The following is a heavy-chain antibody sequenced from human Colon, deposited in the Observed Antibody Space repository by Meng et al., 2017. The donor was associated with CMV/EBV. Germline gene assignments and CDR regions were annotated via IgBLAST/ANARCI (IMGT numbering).Heavy chain of an antibody. V-gene: IGHV3-23*01. CDR2: ISESGYDT. Sequence: GSLRLSCAASGFTISTYAMTWVRQAPGKGLEWVSAISESGYDTYHADSVKGRFTISRDHSKNTLYLEMNSLRAEDTAEYYCAKASCSSTTCPYRGDYYYYYIMDVWGQGTAVTVSS. J-gene: IGHJ6*02. CDR1: GFTISTYA. D-gene: IGHD2-2*01. CDR3: AKASCSSTTCPYRGDYYYYYIMDV.